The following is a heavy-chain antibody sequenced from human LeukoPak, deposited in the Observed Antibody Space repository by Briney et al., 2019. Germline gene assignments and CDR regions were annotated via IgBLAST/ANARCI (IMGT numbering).Heavy chain of an antibody. V-gene: IGHV4-4*07. J-gene: IGHJ6*03. D-gene: IGHD5-18*01. Sequence: SETLSLTCTVSGASITAYYWTWIRQSAGEGLEFIGRIYSTGDTDHNYNPSLASRVTISGDTSKNQVSLRLKSVTAADTVVYYCARDRPDGYTHGHYYYNMDVWGKGTTVTVSS. CDR2: IYSTGDTDH. CDR3: ARDRPDGYTHGHYYYNMDV. CDR1: GASITAYY.